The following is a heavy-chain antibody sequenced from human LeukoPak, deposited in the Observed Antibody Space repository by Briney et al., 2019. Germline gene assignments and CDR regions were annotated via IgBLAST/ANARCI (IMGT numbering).Heavy chain of an antibody. J-gene: IGHJ4*02. CDR3: ARERLGYYDRSGLDY. CDR1: GGPISSYY. V-gene: IGHV4-59*01. CDR2: IYYSGST. Sequence: PSETLSLTCTVSGGPISSYYWNWIRQPPGKGLEWIGYIYYSGSTNYNPSLKSRVTTSVDTSKNQFSLKLSSVTAADTAVYYCARERLGYYDRSGLDYWGQGTLVTVSS. D-gene: IGHD3-22*01.